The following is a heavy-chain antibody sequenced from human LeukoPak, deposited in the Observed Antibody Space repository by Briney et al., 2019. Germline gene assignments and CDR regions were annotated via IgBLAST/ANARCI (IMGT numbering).Heavy chain of an antibody. J-gene: IGHJ6*02. Sequence: GGSLRLSCAASGFTFDDYAMHWVRQAPGKGLEWVSGISWNSGSIGYADSVKGRFTLSRDNAKNSLYLQMTSLRDEDTAVFYCTRGGYGYYGMDVWGQGTTVTVSS. V-gene: IGHV3-9*01. CDR1: GFTFDDYA. CDR3: TRGGYGYYGMDV. CDR2: ISWNSGSI. D-gene: IGHD1-1*01.